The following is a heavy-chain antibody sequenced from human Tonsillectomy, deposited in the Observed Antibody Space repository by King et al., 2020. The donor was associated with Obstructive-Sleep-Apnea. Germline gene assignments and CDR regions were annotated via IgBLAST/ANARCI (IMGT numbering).Heavy chain of an antibody. J-gene: IGHJ4*02. CDR2: ISGRGVST. Sequence: VQLVESGGGLVQPGGSLRLSCAASGFTFSSYAMSWVRQAPGKVLELVSAISGRGVSTYYADSVKVRFTISRDTSKNTLSPQMNSLRAEDTAVYYCAKDLVSGGSGTYPTFWGQGTLVTVSS. D-gene: IGHD3-10*01. CDR1: GFTFSSYA. CDR3: AKDLVSGGSGTYPTF. V-gene: IGHV3-23*04.